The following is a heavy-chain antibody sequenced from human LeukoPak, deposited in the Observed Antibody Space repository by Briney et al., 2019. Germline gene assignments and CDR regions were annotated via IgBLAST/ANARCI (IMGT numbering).Heavy chain of an antibody. CDR3: ARDNNWGSTHY. Sequence: GRSLRLSCAASGFTFNTYAMHWVRQAPGKGLEWVAVIAYDGNNRYYADSVKGRFTVSGDNTKSTLSLQMNSLRAEDTAVYYCARDNNWGSTHYWGQGTLVTVSS. D-gene: IGHD7-27*01. CDR1: GFTFNTYA. V-gene: IGHV3-30-3*01. CDR2: IAYDGNNR. J-gene: IGHJ4*02.